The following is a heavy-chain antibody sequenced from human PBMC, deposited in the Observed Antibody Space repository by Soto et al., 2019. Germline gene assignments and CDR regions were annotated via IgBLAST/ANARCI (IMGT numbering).Heavy chain of an antibody. CDR2: IYDSAST. D-gene: IGHD3-10*01. V-gene: IGHV4-59*11. CDR1: GDSLKNHY. CDR3: ARSSMVLVGYFYF. Sequence: SQTLPLTCSVSGDSLKNHYWAWIRHSPGKGLEWIGNIYDSASTNYSPALKSRVPMSVDTSKNLFSLKMKSVTAADTAVYYCARSSMVLVGYFYFWGQGTVVT. J-gene: IGHJ4*02.